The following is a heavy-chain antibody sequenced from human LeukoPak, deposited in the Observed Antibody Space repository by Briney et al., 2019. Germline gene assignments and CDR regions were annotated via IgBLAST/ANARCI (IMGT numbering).Heavy chain of an antibody. Sequence: SETLSLTCAVYGGSFSGYYWSWIRQPPGKGLAWIGEINHSGSTNYNPSLKSRVTISVDTSKNQFSLKLSSVTAADTAVYYCARRGGAMVRGAWDYWGQGTLVTVSS. D-gene: IGHD3-10*01. J-gene: IGHJ4*02. CDR3: ARRGGAMVRGAWDY. CDR1: GGSFSGYY. CDR2: INHSGST. V-gene: IGHV4-34*01.